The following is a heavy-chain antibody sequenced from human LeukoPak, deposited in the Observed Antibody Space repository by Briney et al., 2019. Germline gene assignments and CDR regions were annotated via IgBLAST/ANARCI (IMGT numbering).Heavy chain of an antibody. Sequence: PGGSLRLSCAASGFTFSDYWMTWVRQAPGKGLEWVANIKQDGSEKDYVDSVKGRFTIPRDNTNNSLYLQMDSLRVEDTAVYYCARKGGYSSGYYYWGQGTLVTVSS. CDR1: GFTFSDYW. CDR3: ARKGGYSSGYYY. CDR2: IKQDGSEK. V-gene: IGHV3-7*01. D-gene: IGHD3-22*01. J-gene: IGHJ4*02.